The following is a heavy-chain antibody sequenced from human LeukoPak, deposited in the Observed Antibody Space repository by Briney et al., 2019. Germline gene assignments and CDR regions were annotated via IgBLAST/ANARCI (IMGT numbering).Heavy chain of an antibody. CDR2: ITGSLNSI. CDR1: GFTLSSYS. V-gene: IGHV3-48*01. J-gene: IGHJ4*02. D-gene: IGHD3/OR15-3a*01. Sequence: GGSLRLSCAASGFTLSSYSMNWVRQAPGKGLEWISYITGSLNSIHYADSVKGRFTISRDNAKNSVYLQMNGLRLEDTAVYYCARTGLGLYSFDYWGQGIQVTISS. CDR3: ARTGLGLYSFDY.